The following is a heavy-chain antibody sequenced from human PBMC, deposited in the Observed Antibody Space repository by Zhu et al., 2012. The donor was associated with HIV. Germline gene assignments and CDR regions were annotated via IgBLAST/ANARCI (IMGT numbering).Heavy chain of an antibody. CDR3: ARRGLPYAIDY. CDR1: GYFISSGYY. J-gene: IGHJ4*02. CDR2: MYHSGST. Sequence: QVQLQESGPGLVKPSETLSLTCAVSGYFISSGYYWGWIRQPPGKGLEWIGSMYHSGSTYYNPSLKSRVTISVDTSKNQFSLKLSSVTAADTAVYYCARRGLPYAIDYWGQGTLVTVSS. V-gene: IGHV4-38-2*01. D-gene: IGHD3-10*01.